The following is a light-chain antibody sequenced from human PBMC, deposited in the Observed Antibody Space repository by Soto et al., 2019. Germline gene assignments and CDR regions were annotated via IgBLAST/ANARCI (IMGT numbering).Light chain of an antibody. J-gene: IGLJ1*01. Sequence: QSVLAQPASVSGSPGQSITISCTGTSSDVGGYNYVSWYQQHPGKAPKLMIYEVSNRPSGVSNRFSGSKSGNTASLTISGLQAEEEADYYCSSYTSSSTTYVFGPGTNGTVL. CDR2: EVS. CDR3: SSYTSSSTTYV. V-gene: IGLV2-14*01. CDR1: SSDVGGYNY.